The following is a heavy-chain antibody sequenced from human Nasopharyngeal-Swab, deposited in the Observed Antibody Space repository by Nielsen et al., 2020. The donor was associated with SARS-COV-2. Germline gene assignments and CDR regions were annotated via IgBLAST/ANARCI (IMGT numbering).Heavy chain of an antibody. Sequence: SETLSLTCTVSGYSISSGYYWGWIRQPPGKGLEWIGSIYHSGSTYYNPSLKSRVTISVDTSKNQFSLKLSSVTAADTAVYYCARGGLRFRLWFGEAIRRGRYYYGMDVWGQGTTVTVSS. CDR3: ARGGLRFRLWFGEAIRRGRYYYGMDV. CDR1: GYSISSGYY. CDR2: IYHSGST. V-gene: IGHV4-38-2*02. D-gene: IGHD3-10*01. J-gene: IGHJ6*02.